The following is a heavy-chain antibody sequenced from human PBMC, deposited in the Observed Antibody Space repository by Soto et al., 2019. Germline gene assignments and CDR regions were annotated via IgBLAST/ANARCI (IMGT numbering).Heavy chain of an antibody. V-gene: IGHV3-11*06. CDR1: GFTFSDYY. Sequence: GGSLRLSCAASGFTFSDYYMSWIRQAPGKGLEWVSYISSSSSYTNYADSVKGRFTISRDNAKNSLYLQMNSLRAEDTAVYYCARRGTNYYYGMDVWGQGTTVTVSS. D-gene: IGHD3-16*01. J-gene: IGHJ6*02. CDR2: ISSSSSYT. CDR3: ARRGTNYYYGMDV.